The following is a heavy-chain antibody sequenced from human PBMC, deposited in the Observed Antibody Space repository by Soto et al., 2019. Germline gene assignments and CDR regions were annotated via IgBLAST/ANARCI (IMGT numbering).Heavy chain of an antibody. CDR2: IYTSGST. Sequence: SETLSLTCTVSGGSISSYYWSWIRQPAGKGLEWIGRIYTSGSTNYNPSLKSRVTMSVDTSKNQFSLKLSSVNAADTAVYYGARDSYDSTPVYFDYWGQGTRGTVS. CDR1: GGSISSYY. D-gene: IGHD2-15*01. J-gene: IGHJ4*02. CDR3: ARDSYDSTPVYFDY. V-gene: IGHV4-4*07.